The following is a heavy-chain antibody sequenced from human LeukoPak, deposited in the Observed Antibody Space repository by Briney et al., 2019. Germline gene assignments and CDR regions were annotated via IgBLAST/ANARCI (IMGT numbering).Heavy chain of an antibody. CDR3: ARGGYSSGWYVAFDI. CDR1: GFTFSSYS. V-gene: IGHV3-21*01. Sequence: GGSLRLSCAASGFTFSSYSMNWVRQAPGKGLEWVSSISSSSSYIYYADSVKGRFTISRDNAKNSLYLQMNSPRAEDTAVYYCARGGYSSGWYVAFDIWGQGTMVTVSS. J-gene: IGHJ3*02. CDR2: ISSSSSYI. D-gene: IGHD6-19*01.